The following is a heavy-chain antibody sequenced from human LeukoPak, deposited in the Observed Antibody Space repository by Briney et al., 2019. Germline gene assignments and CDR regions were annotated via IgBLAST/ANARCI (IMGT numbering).Heavy chain of an antibody. V-gene: IGHV3-21*01. D-gene: IGHD3-10*01. CDR1: GFTFSSYS. J-gene: IGHJ5*02. CDR2: ISSSSSYI. CDR3: ARGSYGSGTHPSFDP. Sequence: GGSLRLSCAASGFTFSSYSMNWVRQAPGKGLEWVSSISSSSSYIYYADSVKGRFTISRDNAKNSLYLQMNSLRAEDTAVYYCARGSYGSGTHPSFDPWGQGTLVTVSS.